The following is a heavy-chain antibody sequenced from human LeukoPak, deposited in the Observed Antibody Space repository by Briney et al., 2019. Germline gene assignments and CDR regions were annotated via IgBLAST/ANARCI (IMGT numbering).Heavy chain of an antibody. CDR2: ISYDGSNK. CDR3: SSDRVTMIVVVDYYFDY. V-gene: IGHV3-30-3*01. D-gene: IGHD3-22*01. CDR1: GFTFSSYA. J-gene: IGHJ4*02. Sequence: GGSLRLSCAASGFTFSSYAMHWVHQAPGKGLEGVAVISYDGSNKYYADSVKGRFTISRDNSKNTLYLQMNSLRAEDTAAYYCSSDRVTMIVVVDYYFDYWGQGTLVTVSS.